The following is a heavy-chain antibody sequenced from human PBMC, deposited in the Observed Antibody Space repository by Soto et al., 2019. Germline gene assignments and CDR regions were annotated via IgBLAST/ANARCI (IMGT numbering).Heavy chain of an antibody. CDR3: ARALRSGGSPLYYAVFLNWFDP. V-gene: IGHV1-69*13. CDR2: IIPIFGTA. J-gene: IGHJ5*02. D-gene: IGHD3-16*01. CDR1: GGTFSSYA. Sequence: ASVKVSCKASGGTFSSYAISWVRQAPGQGLEWMGGIIPIFGTANYAQKFQGRVTITADESTSTAYMELSSLRSEDTAVYYCARALRSGGSPLYYAVFLNWFDPWGQGTLVTVSS.